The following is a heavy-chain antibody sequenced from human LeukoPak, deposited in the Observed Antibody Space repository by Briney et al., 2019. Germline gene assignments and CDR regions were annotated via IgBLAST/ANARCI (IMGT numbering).Heavy chain of an antibody. V-gene: IGHV3-21*01. Sequence: GGSLRLSCAASGFTFSSYSMNWVRQAPGKGLEWVSSISSSSSYIYYADSVRGRFTISRDNAKNSLYLQMNSLRAEDTAVYYCARDTGRSRPYYFDYWGQGTLVTVSS. J-gene: IGHJ4*02. CDR1: GFTFSSYS. D-gene: IGHD1-1*01. CDR3: ARDTGRSRPYYFDY. CDR2: ISSSSSYI.